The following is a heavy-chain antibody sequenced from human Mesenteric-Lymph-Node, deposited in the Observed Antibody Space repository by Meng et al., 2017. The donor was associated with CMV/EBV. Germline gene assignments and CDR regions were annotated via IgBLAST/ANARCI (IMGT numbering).Heavy chain of an antibody. CDR1: EFTFINHG. D-gene: IGHD6-6*01. CDR3: ATIPSIATRPLDY. V-gene: IGHV3-30*02. CDR2: IRHDGNK. J-gene: IGHJ4*02. Sequence: GGSLRLSCAASEFTFINHGMHWVRQAPGKGLEWVAFIRHDGNKYYADSVKGRFTISRDNAKNSLYLQMSSLRAEDTAVYYCATIPSIATRPLDYWGQGMLVTVSS.